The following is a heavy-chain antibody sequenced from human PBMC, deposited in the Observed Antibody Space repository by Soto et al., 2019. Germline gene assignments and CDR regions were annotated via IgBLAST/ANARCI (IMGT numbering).Heavy chain of an antibody. V-gene: IGHV5-51*01. D-gene: IGHD3-3*01. J-gene: IGHJ6*01. Sequence: PGESLKISCKGSGYSFTSYWIGWVRQMPGKGLEWMGIIYPGDSDTRYSPSFQGQVTISADKSISTAYLQWSSLKASDTAMYYCARQLGETYYDFWSGYYGPVLHGMDVWGQGTTVTVSS. CDR2: IYPGDSDT. CDR1: GYSFTSYW. CDR3: ARQLGETYYDFWSGYYGPVLHGMDV.